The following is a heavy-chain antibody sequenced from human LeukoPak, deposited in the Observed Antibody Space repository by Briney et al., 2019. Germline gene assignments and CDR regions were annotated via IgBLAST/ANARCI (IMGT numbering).Heavy chain of an antibody. Sequence: SGGSLRLSCAASGFTFSSYAMSWVRQAPGKGLEWVSAISGSGGSTYYADSVKGRFTISRDNSKNTLYLQMNSLRAEDTAVYYCAKELGIVVVPAAKRGFDYWGQGTLVTVSS. CDR2: ISGSGGST. D-gene: IGHD2-2*03. CDR1: GFTFSSYA. CDR3: AKELGIVVVPAAKRGFDY. J-gene: IGHJ4*02. V-gene: IGHV3-23*01.